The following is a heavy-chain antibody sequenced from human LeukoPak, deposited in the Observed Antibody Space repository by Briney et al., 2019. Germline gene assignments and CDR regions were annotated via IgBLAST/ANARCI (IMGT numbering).Heavy chain of an antibody. CDR2: ISYDGSNK. CDR3: ARDLGDIAAAGTLY. V-gene: IGHV3-30*04. J-gene: IGHJ4*02. Sequence: GGSLRLSCAASGFTFSSYAMHWVRQAPGKGPEWVAVISYDGSNKYYADSAKGRFTISRDNSKNTLYLQMNSLRAEDTAVYYCARDLGDIAAAGTLYWGQGTLVTVSS. D-gene: IGHD6-13*01. CDR1: GFTFSSYA.